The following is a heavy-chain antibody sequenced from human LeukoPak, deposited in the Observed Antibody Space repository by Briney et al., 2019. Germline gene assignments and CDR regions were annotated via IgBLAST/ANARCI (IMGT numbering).Heavy chain of an antibody. J-gene: IGHJ6*02. Sequence: GGSLRLSCAVSGFTVSSNYMSWVRQAPGKGLEWVSVIYSGGSTYYADSVKGRFTISRDNSKNTLYLQMNSLRAEDTAVYYCARGPVVPAAIRAYYYYYYGMDVWGQGTTVTVSS. CDR2: IYSGGST. D-gene: IGHD2-2*02. CDR1: GFTVSSNY. CDR3: ARGPVVPAAIRAYYYYYYGMDV. V-gene: IGHV3-53*01.